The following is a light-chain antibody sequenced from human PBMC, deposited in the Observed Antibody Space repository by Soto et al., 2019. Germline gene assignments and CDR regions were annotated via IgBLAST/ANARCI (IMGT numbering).Light chain of an antibody. V-gene: IGLV2-8*01. Sequence: QSVLTQPPSASGSPRQSVTISCTGTSSDVGDYNYVSWYQQHPGRAPKLMIYEVSKRPSGVPDRFSGSKSGDTASLTVSGLQAEDEADYYCSSYAGSNNLYVFGTGTKVTVL. J-gene: IGLJ1*01. CDR2: EVS. CDR1: SSDVGDYNY. CDR3: SSYAGSNNLYV.